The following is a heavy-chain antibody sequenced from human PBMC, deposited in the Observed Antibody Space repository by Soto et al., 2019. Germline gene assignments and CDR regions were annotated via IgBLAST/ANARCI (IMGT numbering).Heavy chain of an antibody. CDR3: AKGECTSAATYDVLDL. Sequence: GGSLRLSCASSGVTFNDYGISWVRQAPGKGLEWVSTISGSSGHIFYADFVKGRFTLSRGNSRNTLYLQMNSLRVDDTAIYYCAKGECTSAATYDVLDLWGPGTMVTVSS. J-gene: IGHJ6*02. D-gene: IGHD2-2*01. CDR2: ISGSSGHI. V-gene: IGHV3-23*01. CDR1: GVTFNDYG.